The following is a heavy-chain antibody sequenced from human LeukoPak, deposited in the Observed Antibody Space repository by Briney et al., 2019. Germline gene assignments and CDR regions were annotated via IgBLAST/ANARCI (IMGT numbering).Heavy chain of an antibody. CDR3: AKAKAADGSEAFDI. CDR1: GFTFSSYA. V-gene: IGHV3-9*01. D-gene: IGHD6-13*01. Sequence: GGSLRLSCAASGFTFSSYAMSWVRQAPGKGLEWVSGISWSSDNIGFADSVKGRFTISRDNAKNSLYLQMNSLRAEDTALYYCAKAKAADGSEAFDIWGQGTMVIVSS. J-gene: IGHJ3*02. CDR2: ISWSSDNI.